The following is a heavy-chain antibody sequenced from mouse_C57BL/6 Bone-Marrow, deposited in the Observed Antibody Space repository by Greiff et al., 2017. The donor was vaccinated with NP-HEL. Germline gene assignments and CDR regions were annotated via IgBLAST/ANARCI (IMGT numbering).Heavy chain of an antibody. Sequence: EVKLVESGGGLVKPGGSLKLSCAASGFTFSSYAMSWVRQPPEKRLEWVATISDGGSYTYYPDNVTGRFPISIDNAKNNLYLQMSHLKSEDTAMYYCRRKDDDDGFANWGQGTLVTVSA. CDR1: GFTFSSYA. J-gene: IGHJ3*01. D-gene: IGHD2-4*01. CDR3: RRKDDDDGFAN. CDR2: ISDGGSYT. V-gene: IGHV5-4*03.